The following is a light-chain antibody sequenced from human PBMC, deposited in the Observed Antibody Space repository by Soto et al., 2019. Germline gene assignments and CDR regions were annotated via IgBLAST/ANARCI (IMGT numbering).Light chain of an antibody. CDR2: DAS. Sequence: DIQMTQSPSTLSASVGDRVTITCRASQSLSSWLAWYQQKPGKAPKLLIYDASSLESGVPSRFSGSGSGTEFTLTISSLQPDDFAIYYCQQYNTFYSFGQGTKLEIK. J-gene: IGKJ2*03. V-gene: IGKV1-5*01. CDR1: QSLSSW. CDR3: QQYNTFYS.